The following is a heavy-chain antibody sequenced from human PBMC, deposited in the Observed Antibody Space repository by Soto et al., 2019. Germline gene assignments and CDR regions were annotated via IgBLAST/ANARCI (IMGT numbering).Heavy chain of an antibody. V-gene: IGHV1-46*03. Sequence: ASVKVSCKASGYTFTSYYMHWVRQAPGQGLEWMGIINPSGGSTSYAQKFQGRVTMTRDTSTSTVYMELSSLRSEDTAVYYCARDGGVRVSGSYPYYYYMDVWGKGTTVTVSS. J-gene: IGHJ6*03. D-gene: IGHD3-16*02. CDR2: INPSGGST. CDR3: ARDGGVRVSGSYPYYYYMDV. CDR1: GYTFTSYY.